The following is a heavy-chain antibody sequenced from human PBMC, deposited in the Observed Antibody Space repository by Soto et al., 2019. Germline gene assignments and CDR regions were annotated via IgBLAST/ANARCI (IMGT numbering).Heavy chain of an antibody. CDR1: GGSISDYY. Sequence: SETLSLTCTVSGGSISDYYWNWIRQPPGKGLEWIGFIHSTGTTNYNPSLKSRVAISVDTSKNQFSVKLTSVTAADTAVYYCARGTPYHRNDDWFDTWGQGTLVTVSS. D-gene: IGHD2-21*01. CDR3: ARGTPYHRNDDWFDT. V-gene: IGHV4-59*01. CDR2: IHSTGTT. J-gene: IGHJ5*02.